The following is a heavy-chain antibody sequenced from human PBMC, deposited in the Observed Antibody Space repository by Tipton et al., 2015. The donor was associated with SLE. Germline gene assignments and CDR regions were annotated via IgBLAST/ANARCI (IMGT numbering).Heavy chain of an antibody. CDR2: IYYSGST. V-gene: IGHV4-39*07. CDR3: ARDFDFGVVTDFDY. D-gene: IGHD3-3*01. Sequence: TLSLTCTVSGGSISSSSYYWGWIRQPPGKGLEWIGSIYYSGSTYYNPSLKSRVTISVDTSKNQFSLELSSVTAADTAVYYCARDFDFGVVTDFDYWGQGTLVTVSS. CDR1: GGSISSSSYY. J-gene: IGHJ4*02.